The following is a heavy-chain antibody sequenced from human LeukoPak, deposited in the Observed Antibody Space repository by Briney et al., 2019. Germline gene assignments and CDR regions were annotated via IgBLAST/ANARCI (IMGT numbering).Heavy chain of an antibody. CDR3: ARDCGNCGGAPDDTFAI. V-gene: IGHV1-18*01. CDR2: MSAYTGNT. Sequence: ASVTVSCKASGYTFSTYGISWVRQAPGQGLEWMGWMSAYTGNTNYAQNVQGRVTMPTDTSTSTAYLELRSLRSDDTAVYYCARDCGNCGGAPDDTFAIWGQGTMVTVSS. D-gene: IGHD2-21*01. CDR1: GYTFSTYG. J-gene: IGHJ3*02.